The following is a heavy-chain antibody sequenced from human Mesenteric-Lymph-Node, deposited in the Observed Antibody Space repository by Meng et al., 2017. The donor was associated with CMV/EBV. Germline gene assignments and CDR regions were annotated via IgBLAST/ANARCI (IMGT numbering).Heavy chain of an antibody. D-gene: IGHD2-21*01. CDR2: IITYNGNT. V-gene: IGHV1-18*01. J-gene: IGHJ3*02. CDR1: GYTFSRYG. CDR3: ARENLGGDNDAFNI. Sequence: ASVKVSCKTSGYTFSRYGISWLRRAPGQGLEWMGWIITYNGNTNYAQKFQGRVTLTTDSSTSTAYMELRSLRSDDTAFYYCARENLGGDNDAFNIWGPGTMVTVSS.